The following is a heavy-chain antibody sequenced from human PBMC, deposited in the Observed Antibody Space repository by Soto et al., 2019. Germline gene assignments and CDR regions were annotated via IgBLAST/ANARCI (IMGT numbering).Heavy chain of an antibody. V-gene: IGHV5-51*01. Sequence: GESLKISCKSSGYTFTSYWIGWVRQMPGKGLEWMGIIYPSNSETRFSPSFQGQVTLSADKSIFTAYLQWSSLKASDTAIYYCARQAYHYDTYSFGYWGQGTLVTVSS. J-gene: IGHJ4*02. D-gene: IGHD3-22*01. CDR3: ARQAYHYDTYSFGY. CDR2: IYPSNSET. CDR1: GYTFTSYW.